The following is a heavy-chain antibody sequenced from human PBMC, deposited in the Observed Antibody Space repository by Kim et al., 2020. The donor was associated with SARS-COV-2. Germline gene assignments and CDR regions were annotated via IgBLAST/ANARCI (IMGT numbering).Heavy chain of an antibody. Sequence: GGSLRLSCAASGFTVSSNYMSWVRQAPGKGLEWVSVIYSGGSTNYADSVKGRFTISRDNSKNTLYLQMNSLRAEDTAVYYCAREWGPWGAVAGKDAFDIWGQGTMVTVSA. D-gene: IGHD6-19*01. CDR2: IYSGGST. CDR1: GFTVSSNY. V-gene: IGHV3-66*01. J-gene: IGHJ3*02. CDR3: AREWGPWGAVAGKDAFDI.